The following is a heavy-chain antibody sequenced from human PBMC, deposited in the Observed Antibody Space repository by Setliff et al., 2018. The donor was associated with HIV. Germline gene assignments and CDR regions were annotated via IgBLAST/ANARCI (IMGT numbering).Heavy chain of an antibody. J-gene: IGHJ4*02. CDR1: GVPLSDYY. D-gene: IGHD3-9*01. Sequence: SETLSLTCTLNGVPLSDYYWNWIRQSPGKGLEWIVEVNHNGNINYNPSLKSRVTVSVDTSKKQFSLKLTSVTAADTATYYCAAPRGMSTILVYWGQGSLVTVSS. CDR2: VNHNGNI. V-gene: IGHV4-34*01. CDR3: AAPRGMSTILVY.